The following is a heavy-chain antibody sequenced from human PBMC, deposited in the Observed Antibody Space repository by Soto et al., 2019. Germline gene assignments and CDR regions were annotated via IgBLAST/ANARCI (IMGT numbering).Heavy chain of an antibody. CDR1: GFTFSDYY. CDR3: AKTRGLAYCGGDCHYYFDY. J-gene: IGHJ4*02. CDR2: ISSSGSTI. Sequence: GGSLRLSCAASGFTFSDYYMSWIRQAPGKGLEWVSYISSSGSTIYYADSMKGRFTISRDNAKNSLYLQMNSLRAEDTAVYYCAKTRGLAYCGGDCHYYFDYWGQGTLVTVYS. D-gene: IGHD2-21*02. V-gene: IGHV3-11*01.